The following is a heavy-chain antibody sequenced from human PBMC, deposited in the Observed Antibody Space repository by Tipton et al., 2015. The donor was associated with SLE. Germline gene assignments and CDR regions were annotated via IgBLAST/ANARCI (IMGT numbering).Heavy chain of an antibody. V-gene: IGHV3-49*04. D-gene: IGHD3-10*01. J-gene: IGHJ3*02. CDR2: IRSKAYSGTA. CDR3: TRAYYYDSESYYRDAFDI. Sequence: LSLTCTASGFTFGDYAMTWVRQAPGKGLEWISFIRSKAYSGTAEYAASVKGRFTISRGDSKSIAYLQMNSLKTEDTAVYYCTRAYYYDSESYYRDAFDIWGQGTMVTVSS. CDR1: GFTFGDYA.